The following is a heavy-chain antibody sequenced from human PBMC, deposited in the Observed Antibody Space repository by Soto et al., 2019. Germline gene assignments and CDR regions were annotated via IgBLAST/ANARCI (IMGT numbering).Heavy chain of an antibody. CDR3: ARDRKRITMIVVVTPYYYYGMDV. CDR1: GFTFSSYE. Sequence: GGSLRLSCAASGFTFSSYEMNWVRQAPGKGLEWVSYISSSGSTIYYADSVKGRFTISRDNAKNSLYLQMNSLRAEDTAVYYCARDRKRITMIVVVTPYYYYGMDVWGQAT. CDR2: ISSSGSTI. V-gene: IGHV3-48*03. J-gene: IGHJ6*02. D-gene: IGHD3-22*01.